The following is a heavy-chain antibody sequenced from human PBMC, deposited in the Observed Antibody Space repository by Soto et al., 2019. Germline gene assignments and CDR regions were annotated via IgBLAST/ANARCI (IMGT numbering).Heavy chain of an antibody. CDR2: INIDGSTT. CDR1: GFTFSTYW. J-gene: IGHJ4*02. V-gene: IGHV3-74*01. CDR3: ARVRNGDWYFDS. D-gene: IGHD4-17*01. Sequence: EVQLVEAGGGLVQPGGSLRLSCAASGFTFSTYWMHWVRQVPGKGLVWVSRINIDGSTTSYADSVRGRFTISRDNAKDTVYLQMNSLRAEDTAVYYCARVRNGDWYFDSWGPGTLVTVSS.